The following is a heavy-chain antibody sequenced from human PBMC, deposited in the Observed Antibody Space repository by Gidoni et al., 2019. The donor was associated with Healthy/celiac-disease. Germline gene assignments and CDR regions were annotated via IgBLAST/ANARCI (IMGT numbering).Heavy chain of an antibody. CDR2: ISRSSSYI. D-gene: IGHD4-17*01. V-gene: IGHV3-21*01. CDR1: GFTFSSYS. J-gene: IGHJ3*02. Sequence: EVQLVESGGGLVKPGGSLRLSCAASGFTFSSYSMNWVRQAPGKGLEWVSSISRSSSYIYYADSVKGRFTISRDNAKNSLYLQMNSLRAEDTAVYYCARDRVTTVTKAFDIWGQGTMVTVSS. CDR3: ARDRVTTVTKAFDI.